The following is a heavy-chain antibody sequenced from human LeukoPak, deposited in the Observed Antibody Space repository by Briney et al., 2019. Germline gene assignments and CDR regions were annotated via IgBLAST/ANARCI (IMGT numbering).Heavy chain of an antibody. J-gene: IGHJ5*02. CDR3: ARDRRYSNYGGFDP. Sequence: SETLSLTCTVSGGSISTYYWSWIRQPPGKGLEWIGYIYYSGSTNYNPSLKSRVTISVDTSKNQFSLKLSSVTAADTAVYYCARDRRYSNYGGFDPWGQGTLVTVSS. CDR1: GGSISTYY. D-gene: IGHD4-11*01. CDR2: IYYSGST. V-gene: IGHV4-59*01.